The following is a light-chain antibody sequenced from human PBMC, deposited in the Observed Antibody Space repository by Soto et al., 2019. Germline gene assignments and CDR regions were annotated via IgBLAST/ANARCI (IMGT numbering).Light chain of an antibody. CDR3: QQYDNSGLLT. CDR2: YAS. V-gene: IGKV1-33*01. CDR1: QDISNY. Sequence: DIQMTQSPSSLSASVGDRVTITCQASQDISNYLNWYQQKPGKAHKLLMYYASNLGTGVPSRFSGSGSWTDFTFTISRLQPEDIAAYYCQQYDNSGLLTFGGGTKVEIK. J-gene: IGKJ4*01.